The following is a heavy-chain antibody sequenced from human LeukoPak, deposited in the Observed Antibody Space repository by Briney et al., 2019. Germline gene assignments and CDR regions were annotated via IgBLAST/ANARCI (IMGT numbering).Heavy chain of an antibody. J-gene: IGHJ6*02. V-gene: IGHV3-30*18. CDR3: AKLRIPTVTTIYYYGMDV. CDR1: DFTFSSNG. D-gene: IGHD4-17*01. CDR2: ISYDGSNK. Sequence: PGGPLDPPWQPPDFTFSSNGMPWSRKAQAKGLGGGQVISYDGSNKYYADSVKGRFTISRDNSKNTLYLQMNSLRAEDTAVYYCAKLRIPTVTTIYYYGMDVWGQGTTVTVSS.